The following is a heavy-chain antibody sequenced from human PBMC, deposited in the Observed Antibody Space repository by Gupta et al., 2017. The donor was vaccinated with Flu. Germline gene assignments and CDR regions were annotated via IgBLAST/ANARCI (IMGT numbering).Heavy chain of an antibody. CDR2: IYYTGST. J-gene: IGHJ6*03. CDR1: GGSISGGDYY. Sequence: EPLQESGPGLVKPSETLSLTCTVAGGSISGGDYYWSWIRQSPGKALEWIGYIYYTGSTYYNPSLKSRVSISLDASKIKFSLRLDSVTAADTAVYYCARAVSGDYYHYYMDVWGKGTTVTVSS. D-gene: IGHD4-17*01. CDR3: ARAVSGDYYHYYMDV. V-gene: IGHV4-30-4*01.